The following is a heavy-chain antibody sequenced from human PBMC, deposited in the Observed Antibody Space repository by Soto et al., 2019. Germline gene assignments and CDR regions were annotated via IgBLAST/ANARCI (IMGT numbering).Heavy chain of an antibody. Sequence: QVQLQESGPGLVKSSETLSLTCTVSGGSISTYYWSWIWQPPGKGLEWIGNIYYTGSTNYNSSLKSRATISVDTSKNQFSLNLSSVTTADTAVYYCARWQPPFFDYWGQGTLVTVSS. CDR3: ARWQPPFFDY. CDR2: IYYTGST. J-gene: IGHJ4*02. V-gene: IGHV4-59*01. CDR1: GGSISTYY.